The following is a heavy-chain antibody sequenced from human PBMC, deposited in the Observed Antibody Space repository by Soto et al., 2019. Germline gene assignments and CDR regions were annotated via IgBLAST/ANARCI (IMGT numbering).Heavy chain of an antibody. V-gene: IGHV4-31*03. CDR1: GGSISSGGYY. Sequence: QVQLQESGPGLVKPSQTLSLTCTVSGGSISSGGYYWSWIRQHPGKGLEWIGYIYYSESTYYNPSLKSRVTISVATSKNQFSLKLSSVTAADTAVYYCARSVAAIFEPQYYYGSGSSYYFDYWGQGTLVTVSS. J-gene: IGHJ4*02. CDR2: IYYSEST. D-gene: IGHD3-10*01. CDR3: ARSVAAIFEPQYYYGSGSSYYFDY.